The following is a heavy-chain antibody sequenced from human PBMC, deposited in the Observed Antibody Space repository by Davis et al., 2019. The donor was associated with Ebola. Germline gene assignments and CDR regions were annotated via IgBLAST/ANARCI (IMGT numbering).Heavy chain of an antibody. V-gene: IGHV3-74*01. D-gene: IGHD3-3*01. J-gene: IGHJ6*02. CDR1: GFTFGNYW. CDR3: ARVSIRPGYYYFGLDV. Sequence: GESLKISCAASGFTFGNYWMHWVRQAPGKGLVWVSRIDGDGSTTRYADSAKGRFTMSRDNAKNTVDLQMNSLRAEDTAVYYCARVSIRPGYYYFGLDVWGQGTTVTVSS. CDR2: IDGDGSTT.